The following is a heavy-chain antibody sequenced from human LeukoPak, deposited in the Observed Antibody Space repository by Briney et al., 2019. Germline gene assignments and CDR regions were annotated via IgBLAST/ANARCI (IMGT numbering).Heavy chain of an antibody. V-gene: IGHV3-21*04. J-gene: IGHJ3*02. CDR1: GFTFSSYS. Sequence: GGSLRLSCAAFGFTFSSYSMNWVRQAPGKGVEWVSFTSSSSSDIYYADSVKGRFTISRDNAKNSLYLQMNSLRAEGTAVYYCARDCFRDTAMGDAFDIWGQGTMVTVSS. CDR3: ARDCFRDTAMGDAFDI. CDR2: TSSSSSDI. D-gene: IGHD5-18*01.